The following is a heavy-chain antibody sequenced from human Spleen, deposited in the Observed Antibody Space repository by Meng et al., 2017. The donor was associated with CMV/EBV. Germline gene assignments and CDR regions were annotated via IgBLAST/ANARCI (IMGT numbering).Heavy chain of an antibody. J-gene: IGHJ4*02. CDR2: IYPGDSDT. Sequence: GESLKISCKGSGYSFTNYWIGWVRQMPGKGLEWMGIIYPGDSDTRYSPSFQGQVTISADKSISTAYLQWSSLKASDTAMYYCARVIPRYSSGWQDGLDYWGQGTLVTVSS. CDR1: GYSFTNYW. CDR3: ARVIPRYSSGWQDGLDY. V-gene: IGHV5-51*01. D-gene: IGHD6-19*01.